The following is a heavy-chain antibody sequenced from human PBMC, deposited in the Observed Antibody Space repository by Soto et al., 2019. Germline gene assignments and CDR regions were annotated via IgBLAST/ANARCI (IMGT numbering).Heavy chain of an antibody. V-gene: IGHV1-2*04. J-gene: IGHJ3*02. CDR3: ARVVAAAADAFDI. CDR2: INPNSGGT. Sequence: ASVKVSCKASGYTFTGYYMHWVRQAPGQGLEWMGWINPNSGGTNYAQKFQGWVTMTRDTSISTAYMELSRLRSDDTAVYYCARVVAAAADAFDIWGQGTMVTVSS. D-gene: IGHD6-13*01. CDR1: GYTFTGYY.